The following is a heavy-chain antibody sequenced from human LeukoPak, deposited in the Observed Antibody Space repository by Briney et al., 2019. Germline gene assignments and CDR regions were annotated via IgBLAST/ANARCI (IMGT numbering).Heavy chain of an antibody. V-gene: IGHV3-53*01. CDR2: IYSGGDT. Sequence: GGSLTLSCAVSGCTFSSCSMTWVRQAVGKGLEWVSFIYSGGDTSYADSVKGRFTISRDNSKNTLYLQMNSLRAEDTAVYYCARVYNYVFDYWGQGTLVTVSS. CDR3: ARVYNYVFDY. D-gene: IGHD3-10*02. J-gene: IGHJ4*02. CDR1: GCTFSSCS.